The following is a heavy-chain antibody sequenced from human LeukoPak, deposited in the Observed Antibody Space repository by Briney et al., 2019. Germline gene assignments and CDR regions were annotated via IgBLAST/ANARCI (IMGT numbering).Heavy chain of an antibody. CDR3: ARDSHYSSSSLYYYYYMNV. CDR1: GDSVNSSSNY. V-gene: IGHV4-39*07. D-gene: IGHD6-6*01. Sequence: SETLSLTCTVSGDSVNSSSNYWGWIRQPPGKGLEWIGNIYYTGSTYYNPSLKSRLNISIDTSENQFSLKLSSVTAADTAVYYCARDSHYSSSSLYYYYYMNVWGKGTTVTVSS. J-gene: IGHJ6*03. CDR2: IYYTGST.